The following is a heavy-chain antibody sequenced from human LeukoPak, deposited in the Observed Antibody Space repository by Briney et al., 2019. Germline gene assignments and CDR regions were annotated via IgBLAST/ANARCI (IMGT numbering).Heavy chain of an antibody. D-gene: IGHD2-2*01. CDR3: ARGEDIVVVPAAMGAFDI. CDR1: GGSISSGSYY. J-gene: IGHJ3*02. V-gene: IGHV4-61*02. CDR2: IYTSGST. Sequence: PSQTLSLTCTVSGGSISSGSYYWSRIRQPAGKGLEWIGRIYTSGSTNYNPSLKSRVTISVDTSKNQFSLKLSSVTAADTAVYYCARGEDIVVVPAAMGAFDIWGQGTMVTVSS.